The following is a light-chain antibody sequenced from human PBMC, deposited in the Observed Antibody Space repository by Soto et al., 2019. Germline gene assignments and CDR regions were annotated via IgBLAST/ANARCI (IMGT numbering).Light chain of an antibody. CDR2: DDN. V-gene: IGLV1-51*01. CDR1: SSNIGGNS. CDR3: GSWDSSMSAYV. J-gene: IGLJ1*01. Sequence: QSVLTQPPAVSAAPGQKVTISCSGSSSNIGGNSVSWYHQLPGTAPTLLISDDNKRPSGIPDRFSGSKSGTSATLGITGFQAGDEADYYCGSWDSSMSAYVFGTGTKVTVL.